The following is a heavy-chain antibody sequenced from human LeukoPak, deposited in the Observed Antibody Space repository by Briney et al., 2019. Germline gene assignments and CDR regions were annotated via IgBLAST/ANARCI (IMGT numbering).Heavy chain of an antibody. CDR2: INHSGST. V-gene: IGHV4-34*01. Sequence: SETLSLTCTVSGGSFSGYYWSWIRQPPGKGLEWIGEINHSGSTNYNPSLKRRVTISVDTSKNQFSLKLSAVTAADTALYYCARGLVKSRAMVNYWGQGTLVTVSS. J-gene: IGHJ4*02. CDR3: ARGLVKSRAMVNY. CDR1: GGSFSGYY. D-gene: IGHD5-18*01.